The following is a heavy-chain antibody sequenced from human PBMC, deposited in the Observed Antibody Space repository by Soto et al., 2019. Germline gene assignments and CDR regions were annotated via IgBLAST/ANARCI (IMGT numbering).Heavy chain of an antibody. CDR2: ISSSSGTI. D-gene: IGHD6-19*01. CDR1: GFTFSSSS. J-gene: IGHJ4*02. CDR3: ASRIAVDFDY. Sequence: EVQLVESGGGLVQPGGSLRLSCAASGFTFSSSSMSWVRQAPGKGLEWVSYISSSSGTIYYADSVKGRFTISRDNAKNSLYLQINSLRAEDTSVYYCASRIAVDFDYWGQGTLVTVSS. V-gene: IGHV3-48*01.